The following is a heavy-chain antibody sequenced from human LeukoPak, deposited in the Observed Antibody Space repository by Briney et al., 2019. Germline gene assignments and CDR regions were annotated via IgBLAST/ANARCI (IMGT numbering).Heavy chain of an antibody. CDR1: GYKFTNNW. CDR3: ARGGLSRTLRSLDY. CDR2: IYPGDSDT. Sequence: GESLKISCEGSGYKFTNNWIGWVRQMPGKGLEWMGIIYPGDSDTRYSPSFQGQVTISTDKAISTAYLQLSSLKASDTAMYYCARGGLSRTLRSLDYWGQGTLVTVSS. D-gene: IGHD1-7*01. J-gene: IGHJ4*02. V-gene: IGHV5-51*01.